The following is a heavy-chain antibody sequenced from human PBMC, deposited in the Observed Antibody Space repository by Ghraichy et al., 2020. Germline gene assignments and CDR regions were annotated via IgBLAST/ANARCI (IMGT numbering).Heavy chain of an antibody. V-gene: IGHV4-34*01. D-gene: IGHD5-18*01. CDR2: INHSGST. Sequence: ETLSLTCAVYGGSFSGYYWSWIRQPPGKGLEWIGEINHSGSTNYNPSLKSRVTISVDTSKNQFSLKLSSVTAADTAVYYCARSWSPIQLWSTPRYGMDVWGQGTTVTVSS. J-gene: IGHJ6*02. CDR1: GGSFSGYY. CDR3: ARSWSPIQLWSTPRYGMDV.